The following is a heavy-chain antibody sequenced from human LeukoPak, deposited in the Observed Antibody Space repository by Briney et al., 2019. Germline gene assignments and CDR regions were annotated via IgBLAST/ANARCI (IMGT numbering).Heavy chain of an antibody. CDR3: AREASGYSYGLDAFDI. Sequence: GGSLRLSCAASGFSFSSHGMSWVRQAPGKGLEWVSYISSSGSTIHYADSVKGRFTISRDNAKNSLYLQMNSLRGEGTAVYYCAREASGYSYGLDAFDIWGQGTTVTVSS. D-gene: IGHD5-18*01. V-gene: IGHV3-48*04. J-gene: IGHJ3*02. CDR2: ISSSGSTI. CDR1: GFSFSSHG.